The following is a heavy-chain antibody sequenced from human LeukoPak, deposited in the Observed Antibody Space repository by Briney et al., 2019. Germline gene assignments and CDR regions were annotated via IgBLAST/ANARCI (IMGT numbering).Heavy chain of an antibody. D-gene: IGHD2-2*01. CDR2: ISAYNGNT. J-gene: IGHJ3*02. V-gene: IGHV1-18*01. CDR1: GYTFTSYG. Sequence: GASVKVSCKASGYTFTSYGISWVRQAPGQGLEWMGWISAYNGNTNYAQKLQGRVTMTTDTSTSTAYMELRSLRSDDTAVYYCARGGRKWDCSSTSCPDYFSIWGQGTMVTVSS. CDR3: ARGGRKWDCSSTSCPDYFSI.